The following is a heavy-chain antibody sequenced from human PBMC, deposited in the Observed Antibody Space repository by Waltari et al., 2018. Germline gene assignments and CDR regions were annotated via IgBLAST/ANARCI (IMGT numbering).Heavy chain of an antibody. D-gene: IGHD3-22*01. CDR3: ARDHYYYDSSGYFDY. Sequence: QVQLQESGPGLVKPSETLSLTCTVSGGSISSYYWSWIRQPAGKGLEWIGRIYTSGSSNYNPSLKSRVTMSVDTSKNQFSLKLSSVTAADTAVYYCARDHYYYDSSGYFDYWGQGTLVTVSS. CDR1: GGSISSYY. J-gene: IGHJ4*02. V-gene: IGHV4-4*07. CDR2: IYTSGSS.